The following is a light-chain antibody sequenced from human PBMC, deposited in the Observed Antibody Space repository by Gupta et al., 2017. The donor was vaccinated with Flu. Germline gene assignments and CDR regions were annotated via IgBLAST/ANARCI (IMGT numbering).Light chain of an antibody. V-gene: IGKV1-39*01. Sequence: DVQLTQSPSSLSASVGDTVTISCRASQSLSTYLNWYQQRPGKAPSLLIYGAYTLQSGVPSRFSGGGGGTEFTLTITVLQPEDFATYCCQQSHSKPYSLGQGAKVEIK. CDR3: QQSHSKPYS. J-gene: IGKJ2*03. CDR1: QSLSTY. CDR2: GAY.